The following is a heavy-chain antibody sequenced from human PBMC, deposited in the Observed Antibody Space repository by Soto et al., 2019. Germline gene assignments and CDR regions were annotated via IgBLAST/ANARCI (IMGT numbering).Heavy chain of an antibody. CDR1: VFTFSNYG. V-gene: IGHV3-33*08. Sequence: VGSLRLSCTGTVFTFSNYGIHCVRHSPGKWLEWVGFVWHDGSNEYYADSLKGRITISRDNSKNTVSLLISSLRAEDSAVYYCVRDQCRTTRCYQTYFGPWGQGTLVNVSS. D-gene: IGHD2-2*01. CDR3: VRDQCRTTRCYQTYFGP. CDR2: VWHDGSNE. J-gene: IGHJ5*02.